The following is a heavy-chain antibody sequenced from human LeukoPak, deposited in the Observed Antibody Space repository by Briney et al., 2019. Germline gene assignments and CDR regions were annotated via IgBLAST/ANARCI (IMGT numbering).Heavy chain of an antibody. CDR2: IYHSGST. V-gene: IGHV4-38-2*01. CDR1: GYSISSGYY. J-gene: IGHJ5*02. D-gene: IGHD1-1*01. CDR3: AKADTTGTDHWFDP. Sequence: SETLSLTCVVSGYSISSGYYWGWLRQPPGKGLEWIGNIYHSGSTYYNPSLKSRVTISVDTSKNQFSLKLSSVTAADTAVYYCAKADTTGTDHWFDPWGQGTLVTVSS.